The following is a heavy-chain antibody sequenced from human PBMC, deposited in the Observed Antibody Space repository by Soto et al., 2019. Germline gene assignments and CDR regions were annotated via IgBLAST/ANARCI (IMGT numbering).Heavy chain of an antibody. J-gene: IGHJ1*01. Sequence: SETLSLTCTVSGGSISSGGYYWSWIRQHPGKGLEWIGYIYYSGSTYYNPSLKSRVTISVDTSKNQFSLKLSSVTAADTAVYYCARGRSSSREYFQHWGQGTLVTVSS. CDR1: GGSISSGGYY. V-gene: IGHV4-31*03. CDR3: ARGRSSSREYFQH. CDR2: IYYSGST. D-gene: IGHD6-13*01.